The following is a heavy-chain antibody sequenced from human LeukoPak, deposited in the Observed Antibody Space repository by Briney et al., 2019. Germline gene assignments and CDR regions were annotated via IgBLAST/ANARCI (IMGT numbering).Heavy chain of an antibody. D-gene: IGHD6-6*01. CDR1: GFTFSSYA. V-gene: IGHV3-30-3*01. Sequence: GGSLRLSCAASGFTFSSYAMHWVRQAPGKGLEWVAVISYDGSNKYYADSVKGRFTISRGNSKNTLYLQMNSLRAEDTAVYYCARGGYYSSSSLFVDYWGQGTLVTVSS. CDR3: ARGGYYSSSSLFVDY. CDR2: ISYDGSNK. J-gene: IGHJ4*02.